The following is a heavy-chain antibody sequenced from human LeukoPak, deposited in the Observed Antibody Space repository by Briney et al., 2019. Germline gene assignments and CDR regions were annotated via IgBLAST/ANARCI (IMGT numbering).Heavy chain of an antibody. D-gene: IGHD5-12*01. CDR1: GFTFNNYA. CDR3: AKGGDDDLDRAYFDY. J-gene: IGHJ4*02. CDR2: IIGSRGTE. V-gene: IGHV3-23*01. Sequence: PGGSLRLSCVASGFTFNNYAMNWVRQAPGKGLEWVSHIIGSRGTEFYAHSVKGRFTISRDTSKSTLHLQIYSLRAEDTAVYYGAKGGDDDLDRAYFDYWGQGSLVTVSS.